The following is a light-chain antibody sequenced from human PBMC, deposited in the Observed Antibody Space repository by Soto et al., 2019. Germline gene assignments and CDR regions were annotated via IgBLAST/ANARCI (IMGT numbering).Light chain of an antibody. CDR2: DVN. Sequence: QSALTQPRSVSGSPGQSVTISCTGTSSDVGGYNYVSWYQQHPGKAPKLMIYDVNKRPSGVADRFSGSKSGNTASLTISGLQAEDEAEYYCCSYAGSYTVVFGGGSKVTVL. J-gene: IGLJ2*01. CDR3: CSYAGSYTVV. V-gene: IGLV2-11*01. CDR1: SSDVGGYNY.